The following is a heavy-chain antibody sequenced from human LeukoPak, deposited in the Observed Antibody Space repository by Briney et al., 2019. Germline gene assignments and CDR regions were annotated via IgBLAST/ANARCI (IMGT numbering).Heavy chain of an antibody. CDR2: TSTSGST. CDR1: GGSISTYY. V-gene: IGHV4-4*07. J-gene: IGHJ4*02. CDR3: AREDISGIY. D-gene: IGHD1-20*01. Sequence: PSETLSLTCTVSGGSISTYYWTWIRQPAGKGLEWIGRTSTSGSTNYSPSLTSRITMSLDMSKNQFSLKLTSVTAADTAVYYCAREDISGIYWGQGTLVTVSS.